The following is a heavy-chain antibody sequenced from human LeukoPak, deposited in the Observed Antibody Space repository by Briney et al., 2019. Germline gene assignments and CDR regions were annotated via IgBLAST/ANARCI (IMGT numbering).Heavy chain of an antibody. D-gene: IGHD5-18*01. V-gene: IGHV5-51*03. CDR1: GYSFTRYW. Sequence: PGESLKISCKGSGYSFTRYWIGWVRQMPGKGLELMGIIYPGDSDTRYSPSFEGQVTISADKYISTAYLQWSSLKASDTAMYYYASAYSYGNDAFDIWGQGTMVTVSS. CDR2: IYPGDSDT. CDR3: ASAYSYGNDAFDI. J-gene: IGHJ3*02.